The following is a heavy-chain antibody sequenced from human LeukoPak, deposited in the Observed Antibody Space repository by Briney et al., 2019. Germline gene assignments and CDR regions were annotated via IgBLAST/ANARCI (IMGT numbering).Heavy chain of an antibody. D-gene: IGHD2-15*01. Sequence: ASVKVSCKASGYTFISYGISRVRQAPGQGLEWMGWVSAYADDTNYVQKFQGRVTMITDTSTSTAYMELRSLRFDDTAVYYCARDCIGCHGFDYWGQGTLVTVSS. V-gene: IGHV1-18*01. CDR2: VSAYADDT. J-gene: IGHJ4*02. CDR1: GYTFISYG. CDR3: ARDCIGCHGFDY.